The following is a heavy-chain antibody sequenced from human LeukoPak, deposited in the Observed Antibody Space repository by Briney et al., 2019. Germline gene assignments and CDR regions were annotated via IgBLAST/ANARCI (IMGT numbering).Heavy chain of an antibody. Sequence: PGGSLRLSCAASGFTVSSNYMSWVRQAPGKGLKWVSSISDSGANTYYADSVKGRCTISRDNSKNTLYLQMNSLRAEDTAVYFCAKDRADYIAENPSDYWGQGTLVTVSS. CDR1: GFTVSSNY. D-gene: IGHD2-15*01. CDR3: AKDRADYIAENPSDY. CDR2: ISDSGANT. J-gene: IGHJ4*02. V-gene: IGHV3-23*01.